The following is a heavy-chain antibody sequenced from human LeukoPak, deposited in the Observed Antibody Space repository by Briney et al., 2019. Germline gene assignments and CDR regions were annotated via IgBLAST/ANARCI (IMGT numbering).Heavy chain of an antibody. J-gene: IGHJ4*02. V-gene: IGHV4-34*01. D-gene: IGHD1-26*01. CDR3: ARMDDIVGATSPYDY. Sequence: SETLSLTCAVYGGSFSGYYWSWIRQPPRKGLEWIGEINHSGSTNYNPSLKSRVTIPVDTSKNQFSLKLSSVTAADTAVYYCARMDDIVGATSPYDYWGQGTLVTVSS. CDR1: GGSFSGYY. CDR2: INHSGST.